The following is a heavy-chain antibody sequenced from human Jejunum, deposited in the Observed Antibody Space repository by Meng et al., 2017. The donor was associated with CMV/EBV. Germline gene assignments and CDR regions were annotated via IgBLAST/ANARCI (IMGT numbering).Heavy chain of an antibody. D-gene: IGHD3-10*01. CDR1: GYTFTSSG. J-gene: IGHJ4*02. V-gene: IGHV1-18*01. CDR3: ARDIPGYGSGSD. CDR2: ISTKHGTT. Sequence: CKTSGYTFTSSGISWVRQAPGQGLEWVGWISTKHGTTDYALKMKGRLSLSTDTSTSTAYMELRSLRSDDTAVYYCARDIPGYGSGSDWGQGTLVTVSS.